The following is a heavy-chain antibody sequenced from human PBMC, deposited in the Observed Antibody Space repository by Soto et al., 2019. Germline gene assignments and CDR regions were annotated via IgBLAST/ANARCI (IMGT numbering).Heavy chain of an antibody. CDR3: ARTPPRVTAAGLDC. D-gene: IGHD6-13*01. CDR2: ISANNGDT. V-gene: IGHV1-18*01. J-gene: IGHJ4*02. CDR1: GYTFTSYG. Sequence: QVQLVQFGGEVKKPGASVKVSCKASGYTFTSYGINWVRQAPGQGLEWVGWISANNGDTNYAQNFQGRVTMTTDTSTTTAYMDLRSLRSDDTAVYFCARTPPRVTAAGLDCWGQGTLVTVSS.